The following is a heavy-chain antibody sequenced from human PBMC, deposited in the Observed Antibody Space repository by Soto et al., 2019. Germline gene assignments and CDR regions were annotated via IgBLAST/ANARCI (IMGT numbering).Heavy chain of an antibody. Sequence: ASVKVSCKVSGYTLTELSMHWVRQAPGKGLEWMGGFDPEDGETIYAQKFQGRVTMTEDTSTDTAYMELSSLRSEDTAVYYCATAQRYGVRGESRSYYPLYYYYGMDVWGQGTTVTVSS. CDR1: GYTLTELS. CDR3: ATAQRYGVRGESRSYYPLYYYYGMDV. V-gene: IGHV1-24*01. CDR2: FDPEDGET. J-gene: IGHJ6*02. D-gene: IGHD3-10*01.